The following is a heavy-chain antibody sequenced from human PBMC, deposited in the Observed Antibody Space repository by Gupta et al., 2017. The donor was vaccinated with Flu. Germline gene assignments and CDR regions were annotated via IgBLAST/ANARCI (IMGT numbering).Heavy chain of an antibody. Sequence: QVQLQQWGAGLLKPSETLSLTCAVYGGSFSGYYWSWIRPPPGKGLEWIGEINHSGSTNYNPSLKSRVTISVDTSKNQFSLKLSSVTAADTAVYYCASKAYYDFWSGYPNRGGWFDPWGQGTLVTVSS. CDR3: ASKAYYDFWSGYPNRGGWFDP. CDR2: INHSGST. CDR1: GGSFSGYY. V-gene: IGHV4-34*01. J-gene: IGHJ5*02. D-gene: IGHD3-3*01.